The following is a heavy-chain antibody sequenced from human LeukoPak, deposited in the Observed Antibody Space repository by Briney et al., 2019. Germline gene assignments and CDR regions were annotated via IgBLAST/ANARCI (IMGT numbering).Heavy chain of an antibody. Sequence: SETLSLTCTVSGGSISSSSYYWGWIRQPPGKGLEWIGSIYYSGSTYYNPSLKSRVTTSVDTSKNQFSLKLSSVTAADTAVYYCARVGGYSYGEYYFDYWGQGTLVTVSS. J-gene: IGHJ4*02. CDR3: ARVGGYSYGEYYFDY. CDR1: GGSISSSSYY. CDR2: IYYSGST. D-gene: IGHD5-18*01. V-gene: IGHV4-39*07.